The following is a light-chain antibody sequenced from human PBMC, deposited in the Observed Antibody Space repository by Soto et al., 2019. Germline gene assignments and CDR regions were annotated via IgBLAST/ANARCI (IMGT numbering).Light chain of an antibody. CDR3: SSYSISTAYL. CDR1: SSDVGCYDY. CDR2: EVS. V-gene: IGLV2-14*01. Sequence: QSVLTQPASVSGSPGQSITISCTGTSSDVGCYDYVSWYQLHPGKAPKLMVFEVSNRPSGVSYRFSGSKSGNTAFLIISGLQAEDEADYFCSSYSISTAYLFGTGTKLTVL. J-gene: IGLJ1*01.